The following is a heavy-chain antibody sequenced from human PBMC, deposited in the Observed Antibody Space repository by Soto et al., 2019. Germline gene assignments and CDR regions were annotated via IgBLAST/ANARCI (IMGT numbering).Heavy chain of an antibody. Sequence: QVQLVESGGGVVQPGRSLRLSCAASGFTFSSYAMHWVRQAPGKGLEWVAVISYDGSNKYYADSVKGRFTISRDNSKNTLYLQMNSLRAEDTAVYYCARDAEVARTFDYWGQGTLVTVSS. CDR3: ARDAEVARTFDY. J-gene: IGHJ4*02. D-gene: IGHD5-12*01. CDR1: GFTFSSYA. CDR2: ISYDGSNK. V-gene: IGHV3-30-3*01.